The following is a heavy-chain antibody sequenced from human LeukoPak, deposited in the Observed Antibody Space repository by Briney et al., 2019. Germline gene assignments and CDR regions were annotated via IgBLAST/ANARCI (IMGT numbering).Heavy chain of an antibody. J-gene: IGHJ2*01. CDR1: GGSIDSSSYY. D-gene: IGHD3-16*01. CDR2: IHYNGNT. V-gene: IGHV4-39*01. CDR3: ARPRGGVTTYWYFDL. Sequence: SETLSLTCTVSGGSIDSSSYYWGWIRQPPGKGLEWIGSIHYNGNTYYNPPLKSRVTMSLDTSRNQFYLTLSSVTAADTAVYYCARPRGGVTTYWYFDLWGRGTLVTVSS.